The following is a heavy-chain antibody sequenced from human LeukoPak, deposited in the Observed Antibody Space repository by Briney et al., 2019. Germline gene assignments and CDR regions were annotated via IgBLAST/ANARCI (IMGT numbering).Heavy chain of an antibody. CDR2: ITPVIETA. D-gene: IGHD3-10*01. Sequence: ASVKVSCKTSGGTFLSHIFSWVRQAPGHGLEWIGKITPVIETAKYAQTFQGRVSIYTDKDTTTVYMDLGGLRPDDTADYYCARVNLRGSNYNWFDPWGQGTRVIVSS. V-gene: IGHV1-69*08. CDR3: ARVNLRGSNYNWFDP. CDR1: GGTFLSHI. J-gene: IGHJ5*02.